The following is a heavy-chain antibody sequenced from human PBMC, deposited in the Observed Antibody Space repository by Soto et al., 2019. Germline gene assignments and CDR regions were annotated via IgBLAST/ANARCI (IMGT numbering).Heavy chain of an antibody. CDR2: IYYSGST. J-gene: IGHJ4*02. CDR3: ARRYGGNLDY. V-gene: IGHV4-59*08. CDR1: GGSISSYY. D-gene: IGHD1-1*01. Sequence: QVQLQESGPGLVKPSETLSLTCTVSGGSISSYYWSWIRQPPGKGLEWIGYIYYSGSTNYNPSLKSRVTISVDTCKNQFSLKLSSATAADTAVYYCARRYGGNLDYWGQGTLVTVSS.